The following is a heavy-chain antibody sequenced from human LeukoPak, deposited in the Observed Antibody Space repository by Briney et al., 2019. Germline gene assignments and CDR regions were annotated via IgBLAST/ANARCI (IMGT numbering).Heavy chain of an antibody. CDR3: ASGYSYGYYYYGMDV. D-gene: IGHD5-18*01. J-gene: IGHJ6*02. CDR2: IHHSGST. Sequence: SETLSLTCTVSGGSISSGGYYWSWIRQHPGKGLEWIGYIHHSGSTYYNPSLKSRLIISLDTSKNQFSLKLNSVTAADTAVYYCASGYSYGYYYYGMDVWGQGTTVTVSS. V-gene: IGHV4-31*03. CDR1: GGSISSGGYY.